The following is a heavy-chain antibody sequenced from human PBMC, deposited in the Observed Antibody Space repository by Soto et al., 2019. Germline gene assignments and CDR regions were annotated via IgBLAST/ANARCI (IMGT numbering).Heavy chain of an antibody. CDR1: GFPISSYA. Sequence: PGGSLRLSCAASGFPISSYARSWVRQAPGKGLEWVSAISGSGGSTYYADSVKGRFTISRDNSKNTLYLQMNSLRAEDTAVYYCAKRTVGWYFDLWGRGTLVTVSS. D-gene: IGHD4-17*01. J-gene: IGHJ2*01. V-gene: IGHV3-23*01. CDR3: AKRTVGWYFDL. CDR2: ISGSGGST.